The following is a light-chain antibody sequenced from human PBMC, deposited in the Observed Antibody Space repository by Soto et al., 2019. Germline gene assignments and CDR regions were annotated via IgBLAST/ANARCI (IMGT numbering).Light chain of an antibody. J-gene: IGKJ3*01. CDR3: QQYGSSSFA. CDR1: QSVSSSY. Sequence: EIVLTQSPGTLSLSPGERATLSCRASQSVSSSYLAWYQQKPGQAPRLLIYGASSRATGIPDRFSGSGSGTAFTLTISRLEPEDFAVYYCQQYGSSSFAFVPGTKVDIK. V-gene: IGKV3-20*01. CDR2: GAS.